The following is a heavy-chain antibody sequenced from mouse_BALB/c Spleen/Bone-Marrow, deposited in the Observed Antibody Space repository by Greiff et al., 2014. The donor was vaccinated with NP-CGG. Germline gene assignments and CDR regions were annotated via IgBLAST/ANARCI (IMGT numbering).Heavy chain of an antibody. V-gene: IGHV5-17*02. CDR2: ISSGSSTI. J-gene: IGHJ2*02. D-gene: IGHD1-1*01. CDR3: ARTGSSSGYFDY. Sequence: EVMLVESGGGLVQPGGSRKLSCAASGFTFSSFGMHWVRQAPEKGLEWVAYISSGSSTIYYADTVMGRFTISRDNPKNQLFLQMTSLRSEDTATYYCARTGSSSGYFDYWGQGTSLTVSS. CDR1: GFTFSSFG.